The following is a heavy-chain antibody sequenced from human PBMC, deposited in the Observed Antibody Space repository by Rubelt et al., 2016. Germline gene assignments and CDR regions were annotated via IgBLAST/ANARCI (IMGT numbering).Heavy chain of an antibody. CDR3: ATDLGRDYSGD. CDR1: GYTLTELS. Sequence: QVQLVQSGAEVKKPGASVKVSCKVSGYTLTELSMHWVRQAPGTGLEWMGGLDPEDGETSYAQKFQGRGTRTEDTSTDTDYMELSSLRSEDTAVYYCATDLGRDYSGDWGQGTLVTVSS. CDR2: LDPEDGET. V-gene: IGHV1-24*01. J-gene: IGHJ4*02. D-gene: IGHD4-11*01.